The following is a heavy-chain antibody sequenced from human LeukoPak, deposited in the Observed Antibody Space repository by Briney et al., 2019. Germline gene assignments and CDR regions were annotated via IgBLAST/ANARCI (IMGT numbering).Heavy chain of an antibody. CDR3: TLSPVRSAYPAFDY. CDR2: ISSSGTPI. V-gene: IGHV3-11*01. D-gene: IGHD3-3*01. Sequence: PGGSLRLSCAASGFTFRDYYMSWVRQAPGKGLEWVSYISSSGTPIYYADSVKGRFTISRDNAKKSLYLQMKSLRAEDTAVYYCTLSPVRSAYPAFDYWGQGTLVTVSS. J-gene: IGHJ4*02. CDR1: GFTFRDYY.